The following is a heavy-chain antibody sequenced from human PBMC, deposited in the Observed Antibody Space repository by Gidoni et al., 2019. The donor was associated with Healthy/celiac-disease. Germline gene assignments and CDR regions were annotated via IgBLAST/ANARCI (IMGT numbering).Heavy chain of an antibody. V-gene: IGHV3-30*18. Sequence: VVQHGRSLRLSCAASGFTFSSYGMHWVRQAPGKGLEWVAVISYDGSNKYYADSVKGRFTISRDNSKNTLYLQMNSLRAEDTAVYYCANIIEYSSSWYYYYYMDVWGKGTTVTVSS. CDR2: ISYDGSNK. J-gene: IGHJ6*03. CDR1: GFTFSSYG. D-gene: IGHD6-6*01. CDR3: ANIIEYSSSWYYYYYMDV.